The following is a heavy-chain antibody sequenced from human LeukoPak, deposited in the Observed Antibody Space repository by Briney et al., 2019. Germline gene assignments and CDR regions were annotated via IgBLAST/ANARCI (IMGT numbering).Heavy chain of an antibody. D-gene: IGHD6-19*01. J-gene: IGHJ4*02. CDR3: VREQARAGSFDY. CDR2: ITTSNYI. Sequence: PGGSLRLSCVVSGFTLSSHSVNWVRQAPGKGLEWVLSITTSNYIFYAESVTGRFTISRDNAKNSLYLQMTSLRAEDTAVYYCVREQARAGSFDYWGQGTLVTVSS. V-gene: IGHV3-21*01. CDR1: GFTLSSHS.